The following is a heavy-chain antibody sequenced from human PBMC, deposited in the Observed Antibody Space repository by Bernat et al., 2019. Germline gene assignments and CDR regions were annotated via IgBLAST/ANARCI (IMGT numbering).Heavy chain of an antibody. CDR3: ARDHRFNYYGSGSYNYYMDV. J-gene: IGHJ6*03. CDR1: GFTFSSYA. Sequence: QVQLVESGGGVVQPGRSLRLSCPASGFTFSSYAMHWVRQAPGKGLEWVAVISYDGSNKYYADSVKGRFTISRDNSKNTLYLQMNSLRAEDTAVYYCARDHRFNYYGSGSYNYYMDVWGKGTTVTVSS. D-gene: IGHD3-10*01. CDR2: ISYDGSNK. V-gene: IGHV3-30*01.